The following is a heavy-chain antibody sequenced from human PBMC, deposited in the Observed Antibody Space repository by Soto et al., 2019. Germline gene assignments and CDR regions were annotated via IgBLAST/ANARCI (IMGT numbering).Heavy chain of an antibody. D-gene: IGHD6-19*01. CDR3: TSLLIAVAGTDFDY. J-gene: IGHJ4*02. CDR1: GFTFSGSA. CDR2: IRSKANSYAT. V-gene: IGHV3-73*02. Sequence: EVQLVESGGGLVQPGGSLKLSCAASGFTFSGSAMHWVRQASGKGLEWVGRIRSKANSYATAYAASVKGRFTISRDDPKNTAYLQMNSLKTEDTAVYYCTSLLIAVAGTDFDYWGQGTLVTVSS.